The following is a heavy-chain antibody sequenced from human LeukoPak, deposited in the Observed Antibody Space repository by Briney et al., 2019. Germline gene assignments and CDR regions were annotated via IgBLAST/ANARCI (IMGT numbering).Heavy chain of an antibody. V-gene: IGHV1-18*01. D-gene: IGHD6-19*01. CDR2: ISAYNGYT. CDR3: AKEGHLRKSFGSVLAVAVRPRYFDL. Sequence: GASVKVSCKASGYTFTTYGISWVRQAPGQGLEWMGWISAYNGYTNYAQKFQGRVTMTTDTSTSTAYMELRSLRSDDTAVYYCAKEGHLRKSFGSVLAVAVRPRYFDLWGRGTLVTVSS. CDR1: GYTFTTYG. J-gene: IGHJ2*01.